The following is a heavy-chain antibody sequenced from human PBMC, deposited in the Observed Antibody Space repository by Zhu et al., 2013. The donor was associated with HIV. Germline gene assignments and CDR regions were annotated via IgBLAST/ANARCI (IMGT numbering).Heavy chain of an antibody. CDR2: HPYLGTA. CDR1: EHSAAML. V-gene: IGHV1-69*01. CDR3: ARGRRIVVVPAVYNWFDP. J-gene: IGHJ5*02. Sequence: QVQLVQSGAEVKKPGSSVKVSCKASEHSAAMLSAGCDRPLDKGLSGWEDHPYLGTANYAQKFQGRVTITADESTSTAYMELSSLRSEDTAVYYCARGRRIVVVPAVYNWFDPWGQGTLVTVSS. D-gene: IGHD2-2*01.